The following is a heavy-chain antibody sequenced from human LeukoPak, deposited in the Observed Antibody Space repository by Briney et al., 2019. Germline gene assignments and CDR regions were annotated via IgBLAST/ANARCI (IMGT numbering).Heavy chain of an antibody. V-gene: IGHV3-30*04. Sequence: GGSLRLSCAASGFTFSSYAMHWVRQAPGKGLEWVAVISYDGSNKYYADSVKGRFTISRDNSKNTLYLQMNSLRAEDTAVYYCATLGIVGATGGGYWGQGTLVTVSS. CDR2: ISYDGSNK. D-gene: IGHD1-26*01. CDR3: ATLGIVGATGGGY. J-gene: IGHJ4*02. CDR1: GFTFSSYA.